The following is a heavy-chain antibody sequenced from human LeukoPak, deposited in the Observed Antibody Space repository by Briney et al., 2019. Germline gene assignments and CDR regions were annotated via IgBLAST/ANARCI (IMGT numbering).Heavy chain of an antibody. D-gene: IGHD6-13*01. J-gene: IGHJ4*02. CDR1: GFTFSDYY. CDR2: ISSSGSTI. Sequence: KTGGSLRLSCAASGFTFSDYYMSWIRQAPGKGLEWVSYISSSGSTIYYADSVKGRFTISRDNAKKSLYLQMNSLRAEDTAVYYCARDRYSSSWYYDYWGQGTLVTVSS. CDR3: ARDRYSSSWYYDY. V-gene: IGHV3-11*01.